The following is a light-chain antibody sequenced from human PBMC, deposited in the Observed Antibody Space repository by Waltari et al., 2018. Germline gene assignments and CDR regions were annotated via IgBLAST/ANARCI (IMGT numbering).Light chain of an antibody. J-gene: IGLJ1*01. Sequence: QSALTQPPSASGSPGQSVTISCPGTGSDVGGYNYLPWYQQHPGKAPKLMIYEVSKRPSGVPDRFSGSKSGNTASLTVSGLQSEDEADYYCSSYAGSFPYVFGTGTKVTVL. V-gene: IGLV2-8*01. CDR3: SSYAGSFPYV. CDR2: EVS. CDR1: GSDVGGYNY.